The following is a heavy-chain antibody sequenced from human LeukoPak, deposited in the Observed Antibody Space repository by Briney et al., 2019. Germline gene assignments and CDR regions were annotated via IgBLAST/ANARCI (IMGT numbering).Heavy chain of an antibody. Sequence: GGSLRLSCAASGFTFSSYSMNWVRQAPGKGLEWVSSISSSSSYIYYADSVKGRFTISRDNAKNSLYLQMNSLRAEDTAVYYCAREVVGIVAPYYYYYMDVWGKGTTVTVSS. CDR1: GFTFSSYS. D-gene: IGHD1-26*01. J-gene: IGHJ6*03. V-gene: IGHV3-21*01. CDR3: AREVVGIVAPYYYYYMDV. CDR2: ISSSSSYI.